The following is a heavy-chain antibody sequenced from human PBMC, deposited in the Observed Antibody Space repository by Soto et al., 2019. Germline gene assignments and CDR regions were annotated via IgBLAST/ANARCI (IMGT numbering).Heavy chain of an antibody. CDR2: ISTFNGNT. D-gene: IGHD4-17*01. V-gene: IGHV1-18*04. CDR3: ARGTVTSGRWFGP. CDR1: ASTFTGYT. Sequence: QVHLVQSGTEVKEPGASVKVSCKSSASTFTGYTINWVRQAPGQGLEWMGWISTFNGNTKYAGNFEGRVTMTTNTSTTTAYMEWTSLTFDVTAVYFCARGTVTSGRWFGPWGQGTLVSVSS. J-gene: IGHJ5*02.